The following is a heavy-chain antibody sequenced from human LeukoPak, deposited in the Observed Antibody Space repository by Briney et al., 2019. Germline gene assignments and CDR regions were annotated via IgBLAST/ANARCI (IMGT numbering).Heavy chain of an antibody. V-gene: IGHV1-8*01. J-gene: IGHJ5*02. D-gene: IGHD3-3*01. CDR3: AFLSMEWLLS. Sequence: ASVKVSCKASGCTFTNFDINWVRQATGQGLEWMGWMNPNSGNTGYAQKFQGRVTITRNTSISTAYMELSSLRSEDTAVYYCAFLSMEWLLSWGQGTLVTVSS. CDR1: GCTFTNFD. CDR2: MNPNSGNT.